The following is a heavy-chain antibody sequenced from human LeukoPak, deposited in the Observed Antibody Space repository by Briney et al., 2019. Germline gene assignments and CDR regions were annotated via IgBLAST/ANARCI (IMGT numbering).Heavy chain of an antibody. D-gene: IGHD6-13*01. J-gene: IGHJ4*02. CDR3: AKSLASSSWYYFDY. Sequence: GGSLRLSCSASGFTFSSYAMTWVRQAPGKGLEWVSTVSSSDSSSYHADSVKGRFTISRDNSKNTLYLQMNSLRAEDTAVYYCAKSLASSSWYYFDYWGQGTLITVSS. CDR2: VSSSDSSS. CDR1: GFTFSSYA. V-gene: IGHV3-23*01.